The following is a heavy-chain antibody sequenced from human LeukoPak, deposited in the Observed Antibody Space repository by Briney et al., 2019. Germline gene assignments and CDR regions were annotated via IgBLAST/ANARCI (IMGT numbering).Heavy chain of an antibody. J-gene: IGHJ4*02. CDR3: ARDSSGYDYGLGFDY. CDR1: GYSFTSNY. D-gene: IGHD5-12*01. Sequence: GASVKVSCKASGYSFTSNYIHWVRQAPGQGLEWMGMIYPRDGSTSYAQKFQGRVTVTRDTSTSTVHMELSGLRSEDTAVYYCARDSSGYDYGLGFDYWGQGTLVTVSS. CDR2: IYPRDGST. V-gene: IGHV1-46*01.